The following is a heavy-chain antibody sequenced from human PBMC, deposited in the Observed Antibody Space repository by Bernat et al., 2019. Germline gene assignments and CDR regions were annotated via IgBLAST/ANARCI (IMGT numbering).Heavy chain of an antibody. V-gene: IGHV3-74*01. Sequence: EVQLVESGGGFVQPGGSLRLSCAASGFTFSNYWMHWVRQAPGKGLVWVSRISSDGSTTSYADSVNGRFTISRDNAKNTLFLQMNSLSAEDTAVYFCAREGSDTPYNWFDPWGQGTLVTVSS. D-gene: IGHD5-18*01. CDR3: AREGSDTPYNWFDP. J-gene: IGHJ5*02. CDR1: GFTFSNYW. CDR2: ISSDGSTT.